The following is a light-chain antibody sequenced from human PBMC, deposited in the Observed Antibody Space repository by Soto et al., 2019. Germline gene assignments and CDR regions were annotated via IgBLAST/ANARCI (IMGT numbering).Light chain of an antibody. CDR3: HQRSNWPLT. J-gene: IGKJ4*01. CDR2: DAS. CDR1: KGISSY. V-gene: IGKV3-11*01. Sequence: EIVLTQSPATLSLSPAERATLSCRASKGISSYLAWYQQKPGQAPRLLIYDASNRATGIPARFSGSGSGTDFTLTISILKPEDFAVYYCHQRSNWPLTFGRGTEVEIK.